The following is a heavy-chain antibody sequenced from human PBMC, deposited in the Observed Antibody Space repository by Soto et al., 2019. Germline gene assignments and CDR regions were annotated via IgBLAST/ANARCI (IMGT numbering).Heavy chain of an antibody. Sequence: DSVKVSCKVSGYTFTGYYMRWVRQAPGQGLEWMGWINPKSGGTNYARKFQGRVTMTRDTSISTAYMELSRLRSDDTAVYYCAREGSSWYYYYGMDVWGKGTTVTVSS. J-gene: IGHJ6*04. CDR3: AREGSSWYYYYGMDV. D-gene: IGHD6-13*01. V-gene: IGHV1-2*02. CDR1: GYTFTGYY. CDR2: INPKSGGT.